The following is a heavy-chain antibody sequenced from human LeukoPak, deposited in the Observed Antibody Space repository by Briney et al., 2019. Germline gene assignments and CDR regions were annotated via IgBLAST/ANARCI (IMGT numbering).Heavy chain of an antibody. Sequence: SVKVSCKASGGTFSTYAISWVRQAPGQGLEWMGGIIPIFGTANYAQKFQGRVTITADESTSTAYMELSSLRSEDTAVYYCASKRGYSYGFDYWGQGTLVTVSS. J-gene: IGHJ4*02. V-gene: IGHV1-69*13. CDR3: ASKRGYSYGFDY. D-gene: IGHD5-18*01. CDR2: IIPIFGTA. CDR1: GGTFSTYA.